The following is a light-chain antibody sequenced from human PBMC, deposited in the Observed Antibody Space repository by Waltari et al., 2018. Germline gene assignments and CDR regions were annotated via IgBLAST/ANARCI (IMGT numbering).Light chain of an antibody. J-gene: IGLJ1*01. CDR2: DVD. Sequence: QSALTQPRSVSGSPGQSVTIPCTGSGSYVGGYIYVSWYHHHPGRAPKVVIYDVDKRPSGVPDRFSGSQSGKTASLTISGLQAEDEGDYYCCSFAGRYTFVFGSGTRVTVL. CDR3: CSFAGRYTFV. V-gene: IGLV2-11*01. CDR1: GSYVGGYIY.